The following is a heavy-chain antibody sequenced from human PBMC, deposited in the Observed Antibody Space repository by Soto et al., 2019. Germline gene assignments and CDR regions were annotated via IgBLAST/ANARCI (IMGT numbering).Heavy chain of an antibody. Sequence: QVQLVESGGGVVQPGRSLRLSCAASGFTFSSYAMHWVRQAPGKGLEWVAVISSDGSNKYYADSVKGRFTISRDNSKNTLYLQMNSLRAEDTAVYYCARFKGCSGGTFYSYFDYWGQGTLVPVSS. J-gene: IGHJ4*02. V-gene: IGHV3-30-3*01. D-gene: IGHD2-15*01. CDR3: ARFKGCSGGTFYSYFDY. CDR2: ISSDGSNK. CDR1: GFTFSSYA.